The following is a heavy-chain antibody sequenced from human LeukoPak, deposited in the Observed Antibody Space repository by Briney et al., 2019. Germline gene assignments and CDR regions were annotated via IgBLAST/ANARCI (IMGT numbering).Heavy chain of an antibody. D-gene: IGHD1-26*01. CDR1: GFTSSSYA. Sequence: GGSLGLSCAASGFTSSSYAMSWVRQAPGKGLEWVSAISGSGGSTYYADSVKGRFTISRDNSKNTLYLQMNSLRAEDTAVYYCAKSPYSGSYYGVRYNWFDPWGQGTLVTVSS. CDR3: AKSPYSGSYYGVRYNWFDP. J-gene: IGHJ5*02. CDR2: ISGSGGST. V-gene: IGHV3-23*01.